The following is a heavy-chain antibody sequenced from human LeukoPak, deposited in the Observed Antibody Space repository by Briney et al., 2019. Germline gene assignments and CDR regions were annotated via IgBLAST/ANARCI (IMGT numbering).Heavy chain of an antibody. CDR2: IYHSGST. CDR1: GGSISSGGYY. Sequence: PSETLSLTCTVSGGSISSGGYYWSWIRQPPGKGLEWIGYIYHSGSTYYNPSLKSRVTISVDTSKNQFSLKLSSVTAADTAVYYCAREEGYNWFDPGGQGTLVTVSS. V-gene: IGHV4-61*08. CDR3: AREEGYNWFDP. J-gene: IGHJ5*02.